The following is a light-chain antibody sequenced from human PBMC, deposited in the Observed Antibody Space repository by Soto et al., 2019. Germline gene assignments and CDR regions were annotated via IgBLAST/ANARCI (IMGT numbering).Light chain of an antibody. J-gene: IGKJ3*01. CDR1: QSVLYSSNNKNY. Sequence: EILVTKSPDSLAVSLSERATINCKSSQSVLYSSNNKNYLAWYQQKPRQPPKLLIYWASTRESGVPDRFSGSGSGTEFTLTINSLHSEDFAVYFCQQYDNLPLTFGPGTKVDIK. CDR2: WAS. V-gene: IGKV4-1*01. CDR3: QQYDNLPLT.